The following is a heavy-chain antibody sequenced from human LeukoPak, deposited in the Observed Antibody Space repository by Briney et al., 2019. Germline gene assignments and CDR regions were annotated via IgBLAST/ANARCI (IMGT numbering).Heavy chain of an antibody. Sequence: GGSLRLSCAASGFTFSSYSMNWVRQAPGKGLEWVSSISSSSSNIYYADSVKGRFTISRDNAKNSLYLQMNNLRAEDTAVYYCARDLYGSGRYQRDYWGQGTLVTVSS. V-gene: IGHV3-21*01. J-gene: IGHJ4*02. D-gene: IGHD3-10*01. CDR1: GFTFSSYS. CDR2: ISSSSSNI. CDR3: ARDLYGSGRYQRDY.